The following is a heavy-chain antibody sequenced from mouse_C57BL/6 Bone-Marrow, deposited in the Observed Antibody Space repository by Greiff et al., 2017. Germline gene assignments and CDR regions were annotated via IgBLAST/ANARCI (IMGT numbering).Heavy chain of an antibody. V-gene: IGHV1-81*01. J-gene: IGHJ1*03. Sequence: VQLQQSGAELARPGASVKLSCKASGYTFTSYGISWVKQRTGQGLAWIGEIYPRSGDTYYNEKFKGKATLTADTSSSTAYMELRRLTSEDSAVYFGSRSYYCGSSYGWYFDVWGTGTTVTVSS. CDR1: GYTFTSYG. D-gene: IGHD1-1*01. CDR2: IYPRSGDT. CDR3: SRSYYCGSSYGWYFDV.